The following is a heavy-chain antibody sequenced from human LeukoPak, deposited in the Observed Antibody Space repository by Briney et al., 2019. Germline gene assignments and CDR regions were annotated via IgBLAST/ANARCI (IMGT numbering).Heavy chain of an antibody. V-gene: IGHV1-2*06. CDR1: GYTFTGYY. J-gene: IGHJ4*02. CDR3: AREGRAKMATISLRRYFDY. Sequence: ASVKVSCKASGYTFTGYYMHWVRQAPGQGLEWMGRINPNSGGTNYAQKFQGRVTMTRGTSISTAYMELSRLRSDDTAVYYCAREGRAKMATISLRRYFDYWGQGTLVTVSS. CDR2: INPNSGGT. D-gene: IGHD5-24*01.